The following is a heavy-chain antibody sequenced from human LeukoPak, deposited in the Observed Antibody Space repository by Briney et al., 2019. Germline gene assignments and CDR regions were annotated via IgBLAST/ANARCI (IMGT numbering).Heavy chain of an antibody. CDR2: TIPIFGTA. J-gene: IGHJ4*02. CDR1: GYTFTTHG. V-gene: IGHV1-69*13. CDR3: ARGYCSSTSCYFDY. Sequence: SVKVSCKASGYTFTTHGISWVRQAPGQGLEWMGGTIPIFGTANYAQKFQGRVTITADESTSTAYMELSSLRSEDTAVYYCARGYCSSTSCYFDYWGQGTLVTVSS. D-gene: IGHD2-2*01.